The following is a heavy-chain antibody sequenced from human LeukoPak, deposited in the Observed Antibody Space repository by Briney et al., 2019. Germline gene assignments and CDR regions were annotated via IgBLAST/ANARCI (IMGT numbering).Heavy chain of an antibody. CDR1: GFTFSSYA. V-gene: IGHV3-23*01. Sequence: GGSLRLSCAASGFTFSSYAMSWVRQAPGKGLEWVSAISGSGGSTYYADSVKGRFTISRDNSKNTLYLQMNSLRAEDAAVYYCAKGQWLVSSHFDYWGQGTLVTVSS. CDR3: AKGQWLVSSHFDY. J-gene: IGHJ4*02. CDR2: ISGSGGST. D-gene: IGHD6-19*01.